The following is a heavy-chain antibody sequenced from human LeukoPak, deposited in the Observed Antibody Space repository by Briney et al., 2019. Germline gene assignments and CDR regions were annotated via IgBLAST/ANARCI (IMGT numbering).Heavy chain of an antibody. CDR1: GFTFSSYS. D-gene: IGHD2-21*01. CDR3: AREVCERYCYYMDV. Sequence: GGSLRLSCAASGFTFSSYSMNWVRQAPGKGLEWVSSISSSSSYIYYADSVKGRFTISRDNAKNSLYLQMNSLRAEDTAVYYCAREVCERYCYYMDVWGKGTTVTVSS. V-gene: IGHV3-21*01. CDR2: ISSSSSYI. J-gene: IGHJ6*03.